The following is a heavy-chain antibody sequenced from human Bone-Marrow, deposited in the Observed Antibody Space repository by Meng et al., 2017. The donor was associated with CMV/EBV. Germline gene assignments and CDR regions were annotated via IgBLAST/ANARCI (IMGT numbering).Heavy chain of an antibody. V-gene: IGHV3-21*01. CDR1: GFTFSSYS. D-gene: IGHD6-13*01. CDR3: ARDMQAAAYY. J-gene: IGHJ4*02. CDR2: ISSSSSYI. Sequence: LSLTCAASGFTFSSYSMNWVRQAPGKGLEWVSSISSSSSYIYYADSVKGRFTISRDNAKNSLYLQMNSLRAEDTAVYYCARDMQAAAYYWGQGTRVTVSS.